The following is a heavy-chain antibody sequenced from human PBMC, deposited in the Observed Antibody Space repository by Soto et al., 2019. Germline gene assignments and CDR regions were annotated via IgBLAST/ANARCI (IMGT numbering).Heavy chain of an antibody. CDR3: ARDDRYSGSYSLDP. D-gene: IGHD1-26*01. Sequence: ASVKVSCKASGYTFTSYGISWVRQAPGQGLEWMGWISAYNGNTNYAQKLQGRVTMTTDTSTSTAYMELRSLRSDDTAVYSCARDDRYSGSYSLDPCGQGPMVTAYS. J-gene: IGHJ5*02. CDR1: GYTFTSYG. V-gene: IGHV1-18*01. CDR2: ISAYNGNT.